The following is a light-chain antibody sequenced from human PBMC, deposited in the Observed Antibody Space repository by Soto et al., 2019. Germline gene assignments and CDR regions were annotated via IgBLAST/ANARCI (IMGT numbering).Light chain of an antibody. Sequence: EIVLTHSPGTLALSPCERATLSGSASQSVSSSYLAWYQQRPGQAPRLLIYGASTRATGIPARFSGSGSGTEFTLTISSLQSEDFAVYYCKHYHHWPLTVGGGTKVDIK. CDR2: GAS. CDR3: KHYHHWPLT. J-gene: IGKJ4*01. V-gene: IGKV3-15*01. CDR1: QSVSSSY.